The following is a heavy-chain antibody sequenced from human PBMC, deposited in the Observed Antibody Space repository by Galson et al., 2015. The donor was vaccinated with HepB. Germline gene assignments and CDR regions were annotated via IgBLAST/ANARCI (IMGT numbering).Heavy chain of an antibody. CDR1: GGTFSSYT. J-gene: IGHJ5*02. CDR3: ARAPYFGIVNWFDP. D-gene: IGHD3-22*01. Sequence: QSGAEVKKPGESLQISCKASGGTFSSYTISWVRQAPGQGLEWMGRIIPILGIANYAQKFQGRVTITADKSTSTAYMELSSLRSEDTAVYYCARAPYFGIVNWFDPWGQGTLVTVSS. CDR2: IIPILGIA. V-gene: IGHV1-69*04.